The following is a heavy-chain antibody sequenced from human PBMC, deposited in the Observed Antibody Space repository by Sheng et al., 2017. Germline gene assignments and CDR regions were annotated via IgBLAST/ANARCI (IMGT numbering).Heavy chain of an antibody. CDR2: LDMLKMP. CDR3: ARGIWYSSGWSINYFYIDV. J-gene: IGHJ6*03. V-gene: IGHV4-34*01. Sequence: QVQLQQWGAGLVEAPRRLCPSPALSTVGLSETPTGTGSASPQGREWSGLERLDMLKMPTITPSLRSRVTISEDPSRNQFSLKMTSVTAADTAIYYCARGIWYSSGWSINYFYIDVWGKGTPVTVTS. D-gene: IGHD6-19*01. CDR1: VGLSETPT.